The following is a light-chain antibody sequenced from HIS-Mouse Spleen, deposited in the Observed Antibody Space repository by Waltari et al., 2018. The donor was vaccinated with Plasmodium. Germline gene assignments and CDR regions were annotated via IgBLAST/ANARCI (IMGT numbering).Light chain of an antibody. CDR1: ALPKKY. CDR2: EDS. V-gene: IGLV3-10*01. Sequence: SYELTQPPSVSVSPGQTARITCSGDALPKKYAYWYQQKSGQAPVLVIYEDSKRSSGIPERFSGSSSGTMATLTISGAQVEDEADYYCYSTDSSGNHRVFGGGTKLTFL. CDR3: YSTDSSGNHRV. J-gene: IGLJ3*02.